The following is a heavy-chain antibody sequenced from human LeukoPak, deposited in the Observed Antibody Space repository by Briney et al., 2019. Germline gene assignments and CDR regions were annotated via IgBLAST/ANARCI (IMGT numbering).Heavy chain of an antibody. CDR3: AKVAGDGPYYFNY. CDR2: ISTSGGST. V-gene: IGHV3-23*01. Sequence: GGSLRLSCVASGFTFNKYAMSWVRQGPGKGLEWVSVISTSGGSTHYADSVKGRFTISRDNSKSTLYLQMNSLRVEDTAVFYCAKVAGDGPYYFNYWGQGTLVTVSS. D-gene: IGHD6-19*01. J-gene: IGHJ4*02. CDR1: GFTFNKYA.